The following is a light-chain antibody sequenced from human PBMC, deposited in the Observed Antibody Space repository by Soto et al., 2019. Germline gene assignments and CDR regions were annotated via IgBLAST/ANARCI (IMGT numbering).Light chain of an antibody. V-gene: IGKV1-17*01. J-gene: IGKJ1*01. CDR2: AAS. CDR1: QTISSW. CDR3: LQHNNYPPT. Sequence: DTHMTQSPSSLSASVVDRVTITCRASQTISSWLAWYQQKPGKAPKRLIYAASNLQSGVPSRFSGSGSGTEFTLTISSLQPEDFATYFCLQHNNYPPTFGQGTKVDIK.